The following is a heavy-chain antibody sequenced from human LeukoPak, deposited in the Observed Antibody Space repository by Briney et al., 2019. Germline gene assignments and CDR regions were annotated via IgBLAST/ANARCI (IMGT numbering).Heavy chain of an antibody. J-gene: IGHJ4*02. Sequence: PSGTLSLTCAVSGVSISSSTWWSWVRQPPGKGLEWIGEISHSASTNYSPSLKSRVTISVDKSKNQFSLNLSSVTAADTAVYYCARGDGSGTYYRYFDYWGQGTLVTVSS. V-gene: IGHV4-4*02. CDR2: ISHSAST. CDR1: GVSISSSTW. D-gene: IGHD3-10*01. CDR3: ARGDGSGTYYRYFDY.